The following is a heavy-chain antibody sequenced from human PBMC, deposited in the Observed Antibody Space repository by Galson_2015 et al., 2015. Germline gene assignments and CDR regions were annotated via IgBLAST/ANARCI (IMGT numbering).Heavy chain of an antibody. V-gene: IGHV4-59*01. CDR2: IYYSGRT. CDR3: SRHGSEHGIYYEDY. Sequence: SETLSLTCTVSGGSITNYYWSWIRQPPGKGLEYIGYIYYSGRTEYNPSLKSRLTMSADTSKNQFSLTLTSVTAADTAVYYCSRHGSEHGIYYEDYWGQGTLVTVSS. J-gene: IGHJ4*02. D-gene: IGHD3-3*01. CDR1: GGSITNYY.